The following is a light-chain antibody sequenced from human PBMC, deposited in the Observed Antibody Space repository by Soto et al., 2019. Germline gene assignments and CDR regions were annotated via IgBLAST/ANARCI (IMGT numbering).Light chain of an antibody. CDR3: QRYGSSSPLT. Sequence: EFVLTQSPGTLSLSPGERATLSCRASQSISSSFLAWYQHKPGQAPRLLIYGASFRGTGIPDRFSGGGSGTDFTLTISRLEPEDFAVYYCQRYGSSSPLTFGGGTKVEI. V-gene: IGKV3-20*01. CDR1: QSISSSF. CDR2: GAS. J-gene: IGKJ4*01.